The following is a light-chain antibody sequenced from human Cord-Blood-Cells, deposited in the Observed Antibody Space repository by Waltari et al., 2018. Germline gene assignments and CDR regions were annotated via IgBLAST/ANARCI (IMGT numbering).Light chain of an antibody. CDR1: QSISSY. Sequence: IQFPPTPSSPSGAVADLVSITCRASQSISSYLNWYQQKPGKAPKLLIYAASSWHSGIPSRFSGSGSGTDFTLTISSLQPEDFATYYCQQYNSTPRTFGQGTKLEIK. CDR3: QQYNSTPRT. V-gene: IGKV1-39*01. CDR2: AAS. J-gene: IGKJ2*02.